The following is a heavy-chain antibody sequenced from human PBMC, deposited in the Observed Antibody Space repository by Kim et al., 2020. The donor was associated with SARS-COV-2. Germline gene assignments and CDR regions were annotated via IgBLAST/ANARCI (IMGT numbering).Heavy chain of an antibody. D-gene: IGHD6-13*01. V-gene: IGHV3-9*01. CDR1: GFTFDDYA. CDR2: ISWNSGSI. CDR3: AKDIGVAAAGTGGAVYYFDY. Sequence: GGSLRLSCAASGFTFDDYAMHWVRQAPGKGLEWVSGISWNSGSIGYADSVKGRFTISRDNAKNSLYLQMNSLRAEDTALYYCAKDIGVAAAGTGGAVYYFDYWGQGTLVTVSS. J-gene: IGHJ4*02.